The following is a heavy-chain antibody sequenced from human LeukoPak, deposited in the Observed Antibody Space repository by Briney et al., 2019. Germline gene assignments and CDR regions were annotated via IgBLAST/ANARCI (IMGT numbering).Heavy chain of an antibody. J-gene: IGHJ4*02. CDR2: ISSTNTYI. CDR1: GFTFSSYS. Sequence: GGSLRLSCAASGFTFSSYSMNWVRQAPGKGLEWVSSISSTNTYIYYADSVKGRFTISRDNVKNTLYLQMNSLRVEDTAVYYCARGRPHGNDYWGQGTLVTVSS. V-gene: IGHV3-21*01. D-gene: IGHD4-23*01. CDR3: ARGRPHGNDY.